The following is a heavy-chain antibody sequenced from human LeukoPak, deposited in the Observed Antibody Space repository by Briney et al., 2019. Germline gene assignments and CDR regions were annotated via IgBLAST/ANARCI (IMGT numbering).Heavy chain of an antibody. Sequence: SETLSVTCTVCGGSIINYYWSWMRQPAGKEVEGIGRIYTSGCTNYNPPLQRRVTMSVDTSKNQFSLKLSSVTAADTALYYCARETENYSSGWYGWFDPWGQGTLVTVSS. CDR2: IYTSGCT. CDR3: ARETENYSSGWYGWFDP. V-gene: IGHV4-4*07. CDR1: GGSIINYY. D-gene: IGHD6-19*01. J-gene: IGHJ5*02.